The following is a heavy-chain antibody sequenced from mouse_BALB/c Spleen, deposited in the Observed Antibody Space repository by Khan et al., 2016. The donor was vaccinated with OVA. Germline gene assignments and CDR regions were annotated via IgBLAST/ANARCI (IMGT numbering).Heavy chain of an antibody. CDR1: GFSLTSYG. CDR2: IWAGGST. V-gene: IGHV2-9*02. CDR3: GRLEDI. J-gene: IGHJ2*01. Sequence: QVQLKESGPGLVAPSQSLSITCTVSGFSLTSYGVHWVRQPPGKGLEWLGVIWAGGSTNYYSALMSSLSISKENSKSQVFLKKNSQKTDDRAMYYCGRLEDIWGKGTTRTGSS. D-gene: IGHD1-3*01.